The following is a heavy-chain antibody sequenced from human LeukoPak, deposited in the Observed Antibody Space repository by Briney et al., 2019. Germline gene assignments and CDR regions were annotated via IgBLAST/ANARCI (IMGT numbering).Heavy chain of an antibody. V-gene: IGHV1-8*01. CDR2: MNPNSGNT. CDR1: GYTFTSYD. J-gene: IGHJ4*02. Sequence: ASVKVSCKASGYTFTSYDTNWVRQATGQGLEWMGWMNPNSGNTGYAQKFQGRVTMTRNTSISTAYMELSSLRSEDTAVYYCARGPAYGDYYYYFDYWGQGTLVTVSS. D-gene: IGHD4-17*01. CDR3: ARGPAYGDYYYYFDY.